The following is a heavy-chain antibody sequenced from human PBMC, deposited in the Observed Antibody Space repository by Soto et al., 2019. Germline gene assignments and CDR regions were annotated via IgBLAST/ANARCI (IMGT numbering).Heavy chain of an antibody. CDR3: ARSPGYSSGRPY. CDR1: GFTFSSYS. Sequence: AGGSLRLSCAASGFTFSSYSMNWVRQAPGKGLEWVSSISSSSSYIYYADSVKGRFTISRDNAKNSLYLQMNSLRAEDTAVYYCARSPGYSSGRPYWGQGTLVTVSS. CDR2: ISSSSSYI. D-gene: IGHD6-19*01. J-gene: IGHJ4*02. V-gene: IGHV3-21*01.